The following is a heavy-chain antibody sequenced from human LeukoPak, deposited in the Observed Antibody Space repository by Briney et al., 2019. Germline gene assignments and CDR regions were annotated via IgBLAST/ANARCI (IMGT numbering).Heavy chain of an antibody. CDR2: INRDGSEK. CDR1: GFTFSSYA. J-gene: IGHJ4*02. CDR3: ARSYGAFSGPVAY. V-gene: IGHV3-7*01. Sequence: GGSLRLSCGASGFTFSSYAMGWVRQAPGKGLERVANINRDGSEKHYVDSVKGRFTISRDNAKNSLYLQMNSLRAEDTAVYYCARSYGAFSGPVAYWGQGTLVTVSS. D-gene: IGHD4-17*01.